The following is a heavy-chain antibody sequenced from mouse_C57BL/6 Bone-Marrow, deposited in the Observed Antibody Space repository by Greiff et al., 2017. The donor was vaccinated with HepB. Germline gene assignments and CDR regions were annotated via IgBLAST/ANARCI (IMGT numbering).Heavy chain of an antibody. CDR1: GFTFSSYA. CDR3: ARDLITTVYYYAMDY. V-gene: IGHV5-4*01. J-gene: IGHJ4*01. Sequence: DVKLVESGGGLVKPGGSLKLSCAASGFTFSSYAMSWVRQTPEKRLEWVATISDGGSYTYYPDNVKGRFTISRDNAKNNLYLQMSHLKSEDTAMYYCARDLITTVYYYAMDYWGQGTSVTVSS. D-gene: IGHD1-1*01. CDR2: ISDGGSYT.